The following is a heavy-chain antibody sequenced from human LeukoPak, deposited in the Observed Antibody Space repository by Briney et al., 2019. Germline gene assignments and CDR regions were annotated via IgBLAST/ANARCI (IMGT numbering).Heavy chain of an antibody. J-gene: IGHJ3*02. CDR1: GGSISSGGYS. D-gene: IGHD3-9*01. CDR2: IYHSGST. CDR3: ARDRLNYDILTGYSRDAFDI. V-gene: IGHV4-30-2*01. Sequence: SQTLSLTCAVSGGSISSGGYSWSWIRQPPGKGLEWIGYIYHSGSTYYNPSLKSRVTISVDRSKNQFYLKLSSVTAADTAVYYCARDRLNYDILTGYSRDAFDIWGQGTMVTVSS.